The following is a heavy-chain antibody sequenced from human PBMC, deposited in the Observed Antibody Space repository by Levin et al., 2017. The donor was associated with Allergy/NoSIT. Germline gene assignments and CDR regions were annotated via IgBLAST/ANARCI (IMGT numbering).Heavy chain of an antibody. V-gene: IGHV3-30*18. J-gene: IGHJ3*01. CDR2: IVFDGNDQ. CDR3: AKRGYCSGNTCQSHDAIDV. Sequence: GGSLRLSCAASGFQFSLYGMHWVRQAPGKGLEWVALIVFDGNDQYYADSVKGRFTISRDNSKNTLYLHMSSLRENDTAIYYCAKRGYCSGNTCQSHDAIDVWGQGTLVIVSS. D-gene: IGHD2-15*01. CDR1: GFQFSLYG.